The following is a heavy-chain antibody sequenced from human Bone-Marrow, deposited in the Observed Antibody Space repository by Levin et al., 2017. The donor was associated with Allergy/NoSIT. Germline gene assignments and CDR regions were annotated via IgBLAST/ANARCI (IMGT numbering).Heavy chain of an antibody. J-gene: IGHJ6*04. D-gene: IGHD6-6*01. CDR2: IFYTGTT. CDR1: GGSVSDNNYY. Sequence: SETLSLTCTVSGGSVSDNNYYWGWVRQPPGKGLEWIGIIFYTGTTYYDPSLESRVTISVDTSKNQFALWLSSVTAADMGVYFCARDASSGGLDVWDGGTTVTVSS. V-gene: IGHV4-39*06. CDR3: ARDASSGGLDV.